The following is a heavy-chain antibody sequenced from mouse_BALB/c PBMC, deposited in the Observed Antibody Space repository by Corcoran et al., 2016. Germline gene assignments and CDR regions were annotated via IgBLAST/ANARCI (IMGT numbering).Heavy chain of an antibody. J-gene: IGHJ4*01. CDR3: AREGTTNAMDY. V-gene: IGHV1S136*01. CDR1: GYTFTSYV. Sequence: EVQLQQSGPELVKPGASVKMSCKASGYTFTSYVMHWVKQKPGQGLEWIGYINPYNDGTKYNEKFKGKATLTSDKSSSTAYMELSSLTSEDSAVYYCAREGTTNAMDYWGQGTSVTVSS. CDR2: INPYNDGT. D-gene: IGHD1-1*01.